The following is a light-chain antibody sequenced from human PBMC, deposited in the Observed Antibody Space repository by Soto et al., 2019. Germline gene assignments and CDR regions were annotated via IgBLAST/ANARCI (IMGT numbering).Light chain of an antibody. J-gene: IGKJ5*01. Sequence: ETVMTQSTATLSVSPGERATLSCRVSQSISSNLAWFQQKPGQAPRLLIYDAATMATGFPARFSGSGSGTDFTLTISRLEPEDFAVYYCQQYGSSFPITFGQGTRLEIK. V-gene: IGKV3-15*01. CDR1: QSISSN. CDR2: DAA. CDR3: QQYGSSFPIT.